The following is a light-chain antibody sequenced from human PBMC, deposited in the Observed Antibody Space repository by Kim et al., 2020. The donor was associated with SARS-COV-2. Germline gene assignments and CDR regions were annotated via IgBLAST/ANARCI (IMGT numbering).Light chain of an antibody. Sequence: SASVGDKVTITRRATQNINSWLAWYQQKPGKAPKLLIYKASYVQSGVPSRFSGSESETEFTLTISSVQPDDFGTHYCQQYHTWVFSFGQGTKLE. V-gene: IGKV1-5*03. CDR3: QQYHTWVFS. CDR1: QNINSW. J-gene: IGKJ2*03. CDR2: KAS.